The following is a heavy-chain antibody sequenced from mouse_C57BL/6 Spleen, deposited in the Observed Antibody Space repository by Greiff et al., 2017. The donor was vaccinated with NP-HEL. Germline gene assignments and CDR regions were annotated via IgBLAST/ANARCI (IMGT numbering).Heavy chain of an antibody. CDR1: GYAFSSSW. CDR2: IYPGDGDT. V-gene: IGHV1-82*01. CDR3: ARKDYGSSYGYFDV. J-gene: IGHJ1*03. Sequence: QVQLQQSGPELVKPGASVKISCKASGYAFSSSWMNWVKQRPGKGLEWIGRIYPGDGDTNYNGKFKGKATLTADKSSRTAYMQLSSLTSEDSAVYFCARKDYGSSYGYFDVWGTGTTVTVSS. D-gene: IGHD1-1*01.